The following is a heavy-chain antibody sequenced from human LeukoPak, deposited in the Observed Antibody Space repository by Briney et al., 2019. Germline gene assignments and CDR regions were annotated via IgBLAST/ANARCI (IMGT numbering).Heavy chain of an antibody. Sequence: PGESLRLSCAASGFTFSSYWMYWVRQAPGKGLVCVSRINSDGSSTSYADSVKGRFTISRDNAKNTLYLQMNSLRAEDTAVYYCARFRPPDAFDLWGQGTMVTVSS. CDR2: INSDGSST. CDR3: ARFRPPDAFDL. CDR1: GFTFSSYW. V-gene: IGHV3-74*01. J-gene: IGHJ3*01.